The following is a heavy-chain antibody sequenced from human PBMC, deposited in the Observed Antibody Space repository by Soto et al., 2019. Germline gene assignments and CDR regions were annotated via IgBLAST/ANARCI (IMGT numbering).Heavy chain of an antibody. Sequence: SVKVSCKASGGTFSTYAISWVRQAPGQGLEWMGGNIPIFGTANYAQKFQGRVTITEDESTSTAYMELSSLRSEDTAVYYCASGLRRIMITCGGGIVDAVDIWG. D-gene: IGHD3-16*02. CDR2: NIPIFGTA. J-gene: IGHJ3*02. V-gene: IGHV1-69*13. CDR3: ASGLRRIMITCGGGIVDAVDI. CDR1: GGTFSTYA.